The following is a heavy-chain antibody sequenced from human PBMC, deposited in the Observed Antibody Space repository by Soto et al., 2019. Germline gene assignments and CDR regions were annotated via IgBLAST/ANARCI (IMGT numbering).Heavy chain of an antibody. CDR2: IKSDGGST. CDR1: GFTFSDFW. CDR3: ARGAKGAYYVDV. D-gene: IGHD2-21*01. J-gene: IGHJ6*03. Sequence: EEQLVESGGGLVQPGGSLRLSCAASGFTFSDFWLHWVRQTPGKGLVWVSRIKSDGGSTNYADSVKGRFTISRDNAKNTVYLQMDSLRAEDTAVYYCARGAKGAYYVDVWGKGTTVTVSS. V-gene: IGHV3-74*01.